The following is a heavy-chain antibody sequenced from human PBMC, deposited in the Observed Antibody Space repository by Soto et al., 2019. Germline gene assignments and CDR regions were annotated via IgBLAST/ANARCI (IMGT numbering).Heavy chain of an antibody. D-gene: IGHD1-26*01. V-gene: IGHV2-5*01. CDR2: IYSSDDK. J-gene: IGHJ4*02. Sequence: SGPTLVNPTQTLTLTCTFSGFSLSTSGVSVGWIRQPPGKALEWLALIYSSDDKLYSPSLKSRLTITKETSNNQVVLTMTNMDPVDTATFYCAHRSLTGAPKRFEYWGQGTLVTVSS. CDR1: GFSLSTSGVS. CDR3: AHRSLTGAPKRFEY.